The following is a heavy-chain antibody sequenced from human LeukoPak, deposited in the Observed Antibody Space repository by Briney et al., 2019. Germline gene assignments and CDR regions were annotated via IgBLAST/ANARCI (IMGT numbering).Heavy chain of an antibody. CDR2: ISAYDGNT. J-gene: IGHJ4*02. D-gene: IGHD3-22*01. CDR1: GYTFTSYG. V-gene: IGHV1-18*01. CDR3: AATRGVIGYYYDSSGYDY. Sequence: ASVKVSCKASGYTFTSYGISWVRQAPGQGLEWMGWISAYDGNTNYAQKLQGRVTMTTDTSTSTAYMELRSLRSEDTAVYYCAATRGVIGYYYDSSGYDYWGQGTLVTVSS.